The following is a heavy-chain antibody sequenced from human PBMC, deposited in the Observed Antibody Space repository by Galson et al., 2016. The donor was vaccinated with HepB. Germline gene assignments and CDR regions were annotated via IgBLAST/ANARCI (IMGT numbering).Heavy chain of an antibody. CDR1: GFTVSDNY. CDR3: ARDLRGMIRCFDWSTHFDS. J-gene: IGHJ4*02. CDR2: ISGTSTYI. D-gene: IGHD3-9*01. V-gene: IGHV3-21*01. Sequence: SLRLSCAASGFTVSDNYMAWVRQAPGKGLEWVSSISGTSTYIYYADSVKGRFTISRDNAKNSLYLQMNNVRAEDTAVYYCARDLRGMIRCFDWSTHFDSWGQGTLVTVSS.